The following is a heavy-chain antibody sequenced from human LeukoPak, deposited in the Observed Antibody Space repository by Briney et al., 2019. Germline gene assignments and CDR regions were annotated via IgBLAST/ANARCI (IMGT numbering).Heavy chain of an antibody. V-gene: IGHV1-2*06. CDR3: ASFSNYGSGSYYTHDY. Sequence: GASVKVSCKASGYTFTSYDVNWVRQAPGQGLEWMGRINPNSGGTNYAQKFQGRVTMTRDTSISTAYMELSRLRSDDTAVYYCASFSNYGSGSYYTHDYWGQGTLVTVSS. J-gene: IGHJ4*02. CDR2: INPNSGGT. CDR1: GYTFTSYD. D-gene: IGHD3-10*01.